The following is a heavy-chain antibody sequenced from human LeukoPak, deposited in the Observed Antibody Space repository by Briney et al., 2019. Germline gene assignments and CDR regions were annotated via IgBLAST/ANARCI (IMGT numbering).Heavy chain of an antibody. D-gene: IGHD3-10*01. Sequence: SETLSLTCTVSGGSISGYYWNWIRQSPGKGLEWIGYAYYTGSTSYNPSLESRVTISVDMSKEQFYLKLNSVTAADTAVYYCASRSGRNYYGMDVWGQGTTVTVSS. CDR2: AYYTGST. V-gene: IGHV4-59*01. CDR1: GGSISGYY. CDR3: ASRSGRNYYGMDV. J-gene: IGHJ6*02.